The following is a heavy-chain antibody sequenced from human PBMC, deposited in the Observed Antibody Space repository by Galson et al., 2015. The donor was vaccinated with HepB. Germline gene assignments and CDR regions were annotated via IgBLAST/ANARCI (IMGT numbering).Heavy chain of an antibody. V-gene: IGHV3-30*03. J-gene: IGHJ6*02. CDR1: GFTFSNYA. D-gene: IGHD4-17*01. Sequence: SLRLSCAASGFTFSNYAMHWVRQAPGKGLEWVAVISSDGSNKHYADSVKGRFTISRDSSKSTLYLQMDSLRAEDTAVYYCSRDLYGDLYYYYYAMDVWGQGTTVTVSS. CDR3: SRDLYGDLYYYYYAMDV. CDR2: ISSDGSNK.